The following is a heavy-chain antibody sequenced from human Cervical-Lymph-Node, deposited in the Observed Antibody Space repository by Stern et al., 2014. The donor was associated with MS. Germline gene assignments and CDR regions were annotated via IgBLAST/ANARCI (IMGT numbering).Heavy chain of an antibody. CDR2: IYYSGST. V-gene: IGHV4-59*01. CDR3: ATQYSEGDHDAFDI. Sequence: QLQLQESGPGLVKPSETLSLTCTVSGGSISSYYWSWIRQPPGKGLEWIGYIYYSGSTNYNPSLKSRVTISVDTSKNQFSLKLSSVTAADTAVYYCATQYSEGDHDAFDIWGQGTMVTVSS. CDR1: GGSISSYY. J-gene: IGHJ3*02. D-gene: IGHD3-16*01.